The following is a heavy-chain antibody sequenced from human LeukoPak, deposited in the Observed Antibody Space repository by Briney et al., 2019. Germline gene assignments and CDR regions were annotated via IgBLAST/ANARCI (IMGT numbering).Heavy chain of an antibody. CDR2: INILSNYI. Sequence: PGGSLRLSCAASGFTFSSYSMNWVRQAPGKGLEWVSSINILSNYIYYADSVKGRFTISRDNAKNSLYLQMNSLRAEDTAVYYCAKDFGQDDYTSWFDPWGQGALVTVSS. D-gene: IGHD5-24*01. CDR3: AKDFGQDDYTSWFDP. CDR1: GFTFSSYS. V-gene: IGHV3-21*04. J-gene: IGHJ5*02.